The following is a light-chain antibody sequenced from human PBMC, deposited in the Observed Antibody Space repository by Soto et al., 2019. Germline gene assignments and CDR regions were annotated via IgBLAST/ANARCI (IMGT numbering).Light chain of an antibody. CDR3: QQSYITPHT. CDR1: QSVSRY. Sequence: DVQMTQSPYSVSALVGDRVTITCRSSQSVSRYLNWYQHKPGKAPKLLINAASNLRSGVPSRFSGSGSGTDFTLTISSLQPEDFATYYCQQSYITPHTFGEGTRLDVK. V-gene: IGKV1-39*01. CDR2: AAS. J-gene: IGKJ5*01.